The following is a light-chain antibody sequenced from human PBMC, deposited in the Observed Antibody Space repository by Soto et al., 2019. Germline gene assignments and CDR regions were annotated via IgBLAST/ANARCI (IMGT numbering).Light chain of an antibody. V-gene: IGKV3-20*01. CDR1: QTLSNSF. Sequence: EIVLTQSPGTLSWSPGERATLSCRASQTLSNSFTAWYQQKPGQAPRLLIYDTSSRATGVPDRYSASGSGTDFTLTISRLEPEDFAVFFCQQYGTSEIIFGQGTKVDIK. CDR2: DTS. CDR3: QQYGTSEII. J-gene: IGKJ1*01.